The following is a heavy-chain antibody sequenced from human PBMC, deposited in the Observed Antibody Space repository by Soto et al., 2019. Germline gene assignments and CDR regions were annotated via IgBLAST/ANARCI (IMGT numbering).Heavy chain of an antibody. CDR1: GVTFRDYW. V-gene: IGHV3-74*01. J-gene: IGHJ5*02. Sequence: PGGSLRLSCAVSGVTFRDYWMHWVRQVPGKGLLWVSRIGPDGTSTKYADSVKGRFTISRSNPENTLYLQMNSLRAEDTGVYYCVREVIAVLGSIRWLDPWGQGTLVTVSS. CDR3: VREVIAVLGSIRWLDP. D-gene: IGHD6-19*01. CDR2: IGPDGTST.